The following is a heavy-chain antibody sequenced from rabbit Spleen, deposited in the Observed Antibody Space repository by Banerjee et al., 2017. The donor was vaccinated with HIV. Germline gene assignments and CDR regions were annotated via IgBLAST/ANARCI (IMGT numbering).Heavy chain of an antibody. Sequence: QQQLVESGGGLVKPGASLTLSCKASGLDFSVGDVMCWVRQAPGKGLKWIACINIVTGRAVYANWASARITLSKTSSTTVTLQMTSLTAADTATYFCARDLANVIGWNFGLWGPGTLVTV. CDR2: INIVTGRA. CDR3: ARDLANVIGWNFGL. CDR1: GLDFSVGDV. D-gene: IGHD1-1*01. V-gene: IGHV1S45*01. J-gene: IGHJ4*01.